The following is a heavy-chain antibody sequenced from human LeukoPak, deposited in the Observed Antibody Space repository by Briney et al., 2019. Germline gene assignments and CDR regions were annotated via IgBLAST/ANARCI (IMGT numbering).Heavy chain of an antibody. CDR2: IQYDGDNK. D-gene: IGHD1-26*01. V-gene: IGHV3-30*02. CDR1: GFTFTRSA. J-gene: IGHJ4*02. CDR3: AKRWDSTWSYFDL. Sequence: GGSLRLSCVASGFTFTRSAMHWVRQAPGKGLEWVAFIQYDGDNKYYADSVKGRFTISKDDSQNTLYLQMNSLTVEDTAVYYCAKRWDSTWSYFDLWGQGTLVTVSS.